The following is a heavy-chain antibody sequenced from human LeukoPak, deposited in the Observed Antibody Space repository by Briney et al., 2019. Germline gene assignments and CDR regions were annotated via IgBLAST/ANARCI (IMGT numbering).Heavy chain of an antibody. J-gene: IGHJ4*02. CDR3: AKGGKNYFYYFDY. V-gene: IGHV3-9*01. CDR2: ISWNSVII. D-gene: IGHD3-16*01. CDR1: GFTFDDYA. Sequence: GRSLRLSCAASGFTFDDYAMHWVRQAPGKGLEWVSGISWNSVIIGYADSVKGRFTIPRDNAKNSLYLQMNSLRAEDTALYYCAKGGKNYFYYFDYWGQGTLVTVSS.